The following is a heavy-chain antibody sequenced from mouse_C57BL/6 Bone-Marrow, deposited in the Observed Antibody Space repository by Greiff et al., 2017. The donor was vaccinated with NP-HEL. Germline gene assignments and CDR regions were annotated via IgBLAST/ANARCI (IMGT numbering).Heavy chain of an antibody. CDR2: IYPGDGDT. D-gene: IGHD3-3*01. J-gene: IGHJ2*01. V-gene: IGHV1-82*01. Sequence: QVQLQQSAPELVKPGASVKISCKASGYAFSSSWMNWVKQRPGKGLEWIGRIYPGDGDTNYNGKFKGKATLTADKSSSTAYMQLSSLTSEDSAVYFCARDGDAPLGYWGQGTTLTVSS. CDR1: GYAFSSSW. CDR3: ARDGDAPLGY.